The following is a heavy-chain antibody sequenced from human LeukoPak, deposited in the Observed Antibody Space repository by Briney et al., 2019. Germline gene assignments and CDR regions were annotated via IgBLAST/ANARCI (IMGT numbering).Heavy chain of an antibody. CDR2: IYTIMST. V-gene: IGHV4-59*10. J-gene: IGHJ4*02. CDR1: GGSFSGYY. Sequence: PSETLSLTCAVYGGSFSGYYWCSIRQPAGKGLEWIGRIYTIMSTNYHRSLKSRVIQSVDTSKNQYSLNLSSVTAADTAVYYCARGGSGSYYLAYGGFDYWGQGTLVTVSS. CDR3: ARGGSGSYYLAYGGFDY. D-gene: IGHD3-10*01.